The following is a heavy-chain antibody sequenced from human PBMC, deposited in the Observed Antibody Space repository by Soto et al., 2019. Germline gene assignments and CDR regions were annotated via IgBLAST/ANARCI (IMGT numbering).Heavy chain of an antibody. CDR3: ASSQGGVYGRIIGGTNWFGP. D-gene: IGHD3-10*01. CDR2: INPNGGST. Sequence: VQLVQSGAAVRKPGASVKVSCKAPADTFTSYYINWVRQAPGQGLEWMGIINPNGGSTRYAQKFQGRVTLTRDTPASTVYMERPNLSPDDPAFYYGASSQGGVYGRIIGGTNWFGPWGQEPLVTVS. V-gene: IGHV1-46*01. J-gene: IGHJ5*02. CDR1: ADTFTSYY.